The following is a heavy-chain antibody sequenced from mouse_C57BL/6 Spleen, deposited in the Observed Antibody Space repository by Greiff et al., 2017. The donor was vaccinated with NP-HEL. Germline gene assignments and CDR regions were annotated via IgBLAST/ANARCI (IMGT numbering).Heavy chain of an antibody. V-gene: IGHV1-52*01. Sequence: QVQLQQPGAELVRPGSSVKLSCKASGYTFTSYWMHWVKQRPIQGLEWIGNIDPSDSETHYNQKFKDKATLTVDKSSSTAYMQLSSLTSEDSAVYYCARIDYGNYVGYWGQGTTLTVSS. D-gene: IGHD2-1*01. CDR2: IDPSDSET. CDR3: ARIDYGNYVGY. CDR1: GYTFTSYW. J-gene: IGHJ2*01.